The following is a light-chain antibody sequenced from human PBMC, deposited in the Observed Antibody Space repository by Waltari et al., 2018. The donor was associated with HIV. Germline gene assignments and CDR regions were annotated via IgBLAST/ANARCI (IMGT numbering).Light chain of an antibody. CDR3: MQGLQTPRT. J-gene: IGKJ2*01. CDR1: QSLMHSNGHKY. CDR2: SVS. Sequence: DIVMTQSPLFLSVTPGQPASMSCRSSQSLMHSNGHKYLDWYVQKTGQSPQLLISSVSIRAHGVPDRFSGSGSGKDFTLKISAVEAEDVGIYYCMQGLQTPRTFGRGTKLEIK. V-gene: IGKV2-28*01.